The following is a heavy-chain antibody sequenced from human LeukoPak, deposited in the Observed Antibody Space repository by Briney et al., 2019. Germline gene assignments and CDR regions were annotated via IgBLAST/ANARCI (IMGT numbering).Heavy chain of an antibody. CDR3: ARDGGIVGATGPFDY. D-gene: IGHD1-26*01. CDR1: GYTFPGYY. CDR2: INRHSGDA. J-gene: IGHJ4*02. V-gene: IGHV1-2*02. Sequence: GASVKVSCKASGYTFPGYYIHWVRQAPGQGLEWMGWINRHSGDANYAQKFQGRVTMTRDTSISTAYMELSRLSSDDTAVYYCARDGGIVGATGPFDYWGQGTLVTVSS.